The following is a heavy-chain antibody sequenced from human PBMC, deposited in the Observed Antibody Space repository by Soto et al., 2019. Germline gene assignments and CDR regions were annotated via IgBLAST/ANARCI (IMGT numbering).Heavy chain of an antibody. J-gene: IGHJ4*02. CDR2: ISGSGGST. CDR3: AKDGGSLMGYYFDY. V-gene: IGHV3-23*01. CDR1: GFTFSSYA. Sequence: SGGSLRLSCAASGFTFSSYAMSWVRQAPGKGLEWVSAISGSGGSTYYADSVKGRFTISRDNSKNTLYLQMNSLRAEDTAVYYCAKDGGSLMGYYFDYWGQGTLVTVSS. D-gene: IGHD1-26*01.